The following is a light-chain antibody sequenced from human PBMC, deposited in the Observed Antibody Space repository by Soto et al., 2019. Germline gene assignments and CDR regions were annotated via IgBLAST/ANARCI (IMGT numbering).Light chain of an antibody. Sequence: VFTHSPPTLSISSVERATLSCPSSQSVSSNLAWYQQKPGQAPRILIYGASTRATGMAARFSGSGSGTAFTITISSLQSEDFAVYYCQQYNNWHPITFGQGTRLEIK. CDR2: GAS. V-gene: IGKV3-15*01. CDR3: QQYNNWHPIT. CDR1: QSVSSN. J-gene: IGKJ5*01.